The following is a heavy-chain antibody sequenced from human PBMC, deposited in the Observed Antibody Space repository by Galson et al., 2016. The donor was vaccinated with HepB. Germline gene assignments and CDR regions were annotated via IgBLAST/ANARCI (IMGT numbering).Heavy chain of an antibody. CDR1: GFTSDDWG. D-gene: IGHD1-26*01. Sequence: SIGLSCAYSGFTSDDWGWCWVREAPGKGLEWVSGINWNGGSTGYPDSVRGRYTISRHNAKNSLYLQVKRPRAEYTAWYHCAKVGSGSQPDWYFDLWGRGTLVTVSS. CDR2: INWNGGST. V-gene: IGHV3-20*01. CDR3: AKVGSGSQPDWYFDL. J-gene: IGHJ2*01.